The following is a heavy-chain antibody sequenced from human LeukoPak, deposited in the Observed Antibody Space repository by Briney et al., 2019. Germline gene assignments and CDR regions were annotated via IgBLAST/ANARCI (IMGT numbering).Heavy chain of an antibody. CDR3: ARDRGSGYYWFDP. D-gene: IGHD5-12*01. V-gene: IGHV4-4*07. CDR1: GGSISSYY. J-gene: IGHJ5*02. Sequence: SETLSLTCTVSGGSISSYYWSWIRQPAGKGLEWIGRIYSSGSTDYDPSLKSRVTMSVDTSKNQFSLMLTSVTAADTAVYYCARDRGSGYYWFDPWGQGTLVTVSS. CDR2: IYSSGST.